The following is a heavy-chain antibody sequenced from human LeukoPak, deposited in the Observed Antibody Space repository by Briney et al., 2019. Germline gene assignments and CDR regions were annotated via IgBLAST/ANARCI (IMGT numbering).Heavy chain of an antibody. CDR2: VYYTGST. J-gene: IGHJ4*02. Sequence: SETLSLTCTVSGGSFSSSTSYWGWIRQPPGKGLEWIGSVYYTGSTYYNPSLKSRVIISVDTSKNQFSLKLSSVTAADTAVYYCARGKVTIVGATNFDYWGQGTLVTVSS. D-gene: IGHD1-26*01. CDR1: GGSFSSSTSY. CDR3: ARGKVTIVGATNFDY. V-gene: IGHV4-39*01.